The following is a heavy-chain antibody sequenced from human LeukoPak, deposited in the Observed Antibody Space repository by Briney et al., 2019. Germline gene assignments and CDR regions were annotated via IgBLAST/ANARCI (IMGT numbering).Heavy chain of an antibody. CDR2: IYTSGST. J-gene: IGHJ4*02. CDR3: AREIVGGSSWWSHFDY. Sequence: PSETLSLTCTVSGGSISSGSYYWSWIRQPAGKGLEWIGRIYTSGSTNYNPSLKSRVTISVDTSKNQFSLKLSSVTAADTAVYYCAREIVGGSSWWSHFDYWGQGTLVTVSS. D-gene: IGHD6-13*01. CDR1: GGSISSGSYY. V-gene: IGHV4-61*02.